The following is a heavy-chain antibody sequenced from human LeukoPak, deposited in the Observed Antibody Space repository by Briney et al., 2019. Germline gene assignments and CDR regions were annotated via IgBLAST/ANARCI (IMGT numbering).Heavy chain of an antibody. V-gene: IGHV3-30*18. D-gene: IGHD2-15*01. CDR2: ISYDGSNK. J-gene: IGHJ5*02. CDR3: AKDTHDCSGGSCYPRWFDP. Sequence: GRSLRLSCAASGFTFSSYGMHWVRQAPGKGLEWVAVISYDGSNKYYADSVEGRFTISRDNSKDTLYLQMNSLRAEDTAVYYCAKDTHDCSGGSCYPRWFDPWGQGTLVTVSS. CDR1: GFTFSSYG.